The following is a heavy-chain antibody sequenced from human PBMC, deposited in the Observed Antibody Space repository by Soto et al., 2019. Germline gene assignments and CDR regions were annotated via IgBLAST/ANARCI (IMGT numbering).Heavy chain of an antibody. Sequence: PGGSLRLSCTASEFTFGDYAMTWVRQAPGKGLQWAGFIRSKAYGGTTEYAASVKGRFTISRDDSKSIAYLQMNSLKTEDTAVYYCTRGYGSGRNWFDPWGQGTLVTVSS. J-gene: IGHJ5*02. CDR3: TRGYGSGRNWFDP. CDR1: EFTFGDYA. D-gene: IGHD3-10*01. CDR2: IRSKAYGGTT. V-gene: IGHV3-49*04.